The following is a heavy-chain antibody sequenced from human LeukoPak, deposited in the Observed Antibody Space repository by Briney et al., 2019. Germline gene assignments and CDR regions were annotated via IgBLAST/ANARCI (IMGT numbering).Heavy chain of an antibody. V-gene: IGHV4-39*07. CDR2: SSSSGTT. J-gene: IGHJ4*02. Sequence: SETLSLTCTVSGGSISSSRSYWGWIRQSPGKGLEWIGSSSSSGTTYYNPSLKNRVTMPLDTTNNQFSLRLTSLTAADTAVYYCAGDRSSINWFFYWGQGTLVTVSS. CDR1: GGSISSSRSY. CDR3: AGDRSSINWFFY. D-gene: IGHD1-1*01.